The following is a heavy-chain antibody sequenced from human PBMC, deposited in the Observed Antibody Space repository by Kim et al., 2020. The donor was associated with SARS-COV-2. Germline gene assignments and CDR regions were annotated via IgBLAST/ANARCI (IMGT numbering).Heavy chain of an antibody. CDR1: GFTFSTYG. J-gene: IGHJ5*01. CDR2: IFYDGSKK. V-gene: IGHV3-33*01. Sequence: GGSLRLSCGASGFTFSTYGMHWVRQAPGKGLEWVAVIFYDGSKKYYGDSVEGRFTIYRDNSKQTLFLQMDSLRDEDTAVYYCARDGNYYGSGNFGNWFDFWGQGSVVTVS. D-gene: IGHD3-10*01. CDR3: ARDGNYYGSGNFGNWFDF.